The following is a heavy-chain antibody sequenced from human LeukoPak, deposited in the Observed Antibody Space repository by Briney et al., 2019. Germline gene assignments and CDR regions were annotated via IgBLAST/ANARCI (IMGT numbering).Heavy chain of an antibody. V-gene: IGHV4-34*01. CDR3: ATNRDHDCGDNRAYYFDY. CDR1: GGSFSGYY. J-gene: IGHJ4*02. CDR2: INHSGST. D-gene: IGHD4-17*01. Sequence: PSETLSLTCAVYGGSFSGYYWSWIRQPPGKGLEWIGEINHSGSTNYNPSLKSRVTISVDTSKNQFSLKLSSVTAADTAVYYCATNRDHDCGDNRAYYFDYWGQGTLVTVSS.